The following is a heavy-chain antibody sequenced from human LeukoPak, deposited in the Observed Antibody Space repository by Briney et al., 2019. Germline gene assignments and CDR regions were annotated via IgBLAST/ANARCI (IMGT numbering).Heavy chain of an antibody. J-gene: IGHJ4*02. Sequence: ASVKVSYKASGYTFTGYYIHWVRQAPGQGLEWMGWLNPNSGGTNYAQKFQGRVTMTRDTSISTAYMELSGLRSDDTAVYYCARLGYCSSTSCFDYWGQGTLVTVSS. D-gene: IGHD2-2*01. CDR2: LNPNSGGT. CDR3: ARLGYCSSTSCFDY. CDR1: GYTFTGYY. V-gene: IGHV1-2*02.